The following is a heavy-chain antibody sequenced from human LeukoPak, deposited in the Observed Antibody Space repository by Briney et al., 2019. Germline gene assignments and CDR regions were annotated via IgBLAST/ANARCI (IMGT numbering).Heavy chain of an antibody. CDR2: IYYSGST. Sequence: SETLSLTCTVSGGSISSGDCYWSWIRQPPGKGLEWIGYIYYSGSTYYNPSLKSRVTISVDTSKNQFSLKLSSVTAADTAVYYCARDSGSGYYYPEYFQHWGQGTLVTVSS. CDR1: GGSISSGDCY. V-gene: IGHV4-30-4*01. CDR3: ARDSGSGYYYPEYFQH. J-gene: IGHJ1*01. D-gene: IGHD3-22*01.